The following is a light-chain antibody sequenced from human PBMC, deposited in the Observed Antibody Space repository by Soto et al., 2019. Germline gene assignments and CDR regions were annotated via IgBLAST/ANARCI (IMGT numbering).Light chain of an antibody. V-gene: IGKV3-15*01. CDR1: QSVTYN. J-gene: IGKJ1*01. Sequence: ITQSAATLSASPGERVTLSCRATQSVTYNLAWYQQKPGQAPRLLIYGASTRATGIPARFSGRGSGTEFTLTITSLQSEDFAVYYCQQYNNWLWTFGQGTKVDNK. CDR2: GAS. CDR3: QQYNNWLWT.